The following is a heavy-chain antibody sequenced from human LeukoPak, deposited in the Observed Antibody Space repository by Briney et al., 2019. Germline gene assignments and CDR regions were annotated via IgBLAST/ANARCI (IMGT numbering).Heavy chain of an antibody. V-gene: IGHV3-21*01. Sequence: GGSLRLSCAASGFTFSSYSMNWVRQAPGKGLEWVSSISSSSSYIYYADSVKGRFTISRDNAKNSLYLQMNSLRAEDTAVYYCAREVGARDGYNSGVLDYWGQGTLVTVSS. J-gene: IGHJ4*02. CDR1: GFTFSSYS. CDR2: ISSSSSYI. D-gene: IGHD5-24*01. CDR3: AREVGARDGYNSGVLDY.